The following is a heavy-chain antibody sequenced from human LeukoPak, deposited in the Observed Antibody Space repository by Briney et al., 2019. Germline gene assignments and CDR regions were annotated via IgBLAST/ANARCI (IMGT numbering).Heavy chain of an antibody. J-gene: IGHJ4*02. CDR2: INWNGDST. D-gene: IGHD6-19*01. V-gene: IGHV3-20*04. CDR1: GFTFDDYG. CDR3: ARDRSTGAGTSFDY. Sequence: GGSLRLSCAASGFTFDDYGMSWVRHAPGKGLEWVPGINWNGDSTGYVDSVKGRFTISRDNAKNSLYLQMNSLRAQDTALYYCARDRSTGAGTSFDYWGQGSLVTVSP.